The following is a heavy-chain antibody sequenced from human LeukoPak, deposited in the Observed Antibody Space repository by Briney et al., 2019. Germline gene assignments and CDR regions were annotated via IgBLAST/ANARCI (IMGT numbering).Heavy chain of an antibody. J-gene: IGHJ4*02. CDR1: GFTFSSYN. D-gene: IGHD6-6*01. CDR3: ARAYSSSSGKEALDY. Sequence: PGGSLRLSCAASGFTFSSYNMNWVRQAPGKGLEWVSSTTSSSSYIYYADSVKGRFTISRDNAKNSLYLQMNSLRAEDTAVYYCARAYSSSSGKEALDYWGQGTLVTVSS. CDR2: TTSSSSYI. V-gene: IGHV3-21*01.